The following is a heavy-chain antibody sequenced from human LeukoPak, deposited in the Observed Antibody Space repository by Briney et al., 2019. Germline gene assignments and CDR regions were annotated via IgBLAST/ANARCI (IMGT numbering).Heavy chain of an antibody. D-gene: IGHD4-17*01. V-gene: IGHV4-30-4*08. J-gene: IGHJ4*02. CDR3: ARDRYGDFEDY. CDR2: ISYSGTP. CDR1: GGSINTANYY. Sequence: SETLSLTCNVSGGSINTANYYWTWIRQPPGKGLEWIVYISYSGTPYYNPSLNSRVTISLDTSKNQFSLILNSVTAADTAMYYCARDRYGDFEDYWGQGTLVTVSS.